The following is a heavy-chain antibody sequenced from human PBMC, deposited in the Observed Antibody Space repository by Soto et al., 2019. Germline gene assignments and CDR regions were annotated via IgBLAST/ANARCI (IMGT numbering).Heavy chain of an antibody. J-gene: IGHJ4*02. CDR1: GFSFNSFN. CDR3: ARDLGLLKSLFDY. D-gene: IGHD3-16*01. V-gene: IGHV3-21*01. CDR2: ISVSGDNI. Sequence: GGSLRLSCLASGFSFNSFNMNWIRRAPGRGLEWVASISVSGDNIYYEDSVQGRFTISRDNSKRSVFLDLSSLRVEDTAVYYCARDLGLLKSLFDYWGQGTLVTVS.